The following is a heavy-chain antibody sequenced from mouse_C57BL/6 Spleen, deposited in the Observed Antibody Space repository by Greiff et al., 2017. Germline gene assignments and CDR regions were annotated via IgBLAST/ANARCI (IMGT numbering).Heavy chain of an antibody. CDR2: IDPENGDT. J-gene: IGHJ3*01. D-gene: IGHD2-1*01. CDR1: GFNIKDDY. Sequence: VQLQQSGAELVRPGASVKLSCTASGFNIKDDYMHWVKQRPEQGLEWIGWIDPENGDTEYASKFQGKAPITADTSSNTAYLQLSSLTSEDTAVYYCTFDGNYEAYWGQGTLVTVSA. CDR3: TFDGNYEAY. V-gene: IGHV14-4*01.